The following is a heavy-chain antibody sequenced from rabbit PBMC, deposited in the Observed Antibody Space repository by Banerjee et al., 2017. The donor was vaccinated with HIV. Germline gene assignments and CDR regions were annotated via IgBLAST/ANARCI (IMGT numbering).Heavy chain of an antibody. J-gene: IGHJ4*01. D-gene: IGHD7-1*01. CDR3: VREIAGYNNYYFNL. V-gene: IGHV1S45*01. CDR2: IYTGSGST. Sequence: QEQLVESGGGLVQPEGSLTLTCTASGFSFSSSYYMCWVRQAPGKGLEWIGCIYTGSGSTYYASWAKGRFTISKTSSTTVTLQMTSLTAADTATYFCVREIAGYNNYYFNLWGQGTLVTVS. CDR1: GFSFSSSYY.